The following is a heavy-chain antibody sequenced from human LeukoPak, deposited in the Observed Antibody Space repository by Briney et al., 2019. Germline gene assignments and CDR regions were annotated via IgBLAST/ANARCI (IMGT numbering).Heavy chain of an antibody. CDR3: MRMGRSGFVLVV. CDR2: INSRTSPYA. Sequence: GGPLRLPCAPSGFTFSDYYMSWIRQAPGKGPQWVSYINSRTSPYAAYAYSVKGRFTISKDNAKNSLVLQMNALRADDTAVYYCMRMGRSGFVLVVWGQETTVTVSS. J-gene: IGHJ6*02. V-gene: IGHV3-11*03. D-gene: IGHD3-10*01. CDR1: GFTFSDYY.